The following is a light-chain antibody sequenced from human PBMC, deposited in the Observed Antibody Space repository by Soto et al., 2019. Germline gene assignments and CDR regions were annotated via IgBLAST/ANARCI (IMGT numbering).Light chain of an antibody. CDR3: QQYHSYST. V-gene: IGKV1-5*03. J-gene: IGKJ1*01. Sequence: DIQMTQFPSTLSASVGDRVTITCRASQSISPWLAWYQQKPGKAPKLLIYKASSLESGVPSRFSGSGSGTEFTLTISSLQPDDFATYYCQQYHSYSTFGQGTKVDI. CDR2: KAS. CDR1: QSISPW.